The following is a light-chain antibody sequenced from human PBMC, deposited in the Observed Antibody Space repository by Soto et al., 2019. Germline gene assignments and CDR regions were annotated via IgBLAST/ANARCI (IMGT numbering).Light chain of an antibody. CDR1: QTISNL. J-gene: IGKJ5*01. Sequence: DIQMTQSPSTLSASVGDRVTITCRASQTISNLLAWYQQKPGRAPTLLIYKASILKSGVPSGFSGSGSGTEFTLTISSLQPDDSATYYCQHNDSYPLTFGQGTRLEIK. CDR2: KAS. CDR3: QHNDSYPLT. V-gene: IGKV1-5*03.